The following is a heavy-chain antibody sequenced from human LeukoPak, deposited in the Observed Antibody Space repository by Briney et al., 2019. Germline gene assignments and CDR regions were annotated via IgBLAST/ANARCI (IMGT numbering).Heavy chain of an antibody. CDR1: GFTFSSYW. D-gene: IGHD5-18*01. V-gene: IGHV3-66*01. CDR3: ARDYSYGSWYFDY. J-gene: IGHJ4*02. Sequence: GGSLRLSCAASGFTFSSYWMHWVRQAPGKGLEWVSVIYSGGSTYYADSVKGRFTISRDNSKNTLYLQMNSLRAEDTAVYYCARDYSYGSWYFDYWGQGILVTVSS. CDR2: IYSGGST.